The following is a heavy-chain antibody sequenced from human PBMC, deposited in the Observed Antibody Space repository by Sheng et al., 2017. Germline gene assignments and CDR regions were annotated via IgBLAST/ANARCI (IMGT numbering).Heavy chain of an antibody. CDR1: GGTFSSSYA. CDR2: IIPLFGIA. CDR3: ARGDCTSTSCYTTWFDP. D-gene: IGHD2-2*02. V-gene: IGHV1-69*13. Sequence: QVQLVQSGAEVKKPGSSVKVSCKASGGTFSSSYAISWVRQAPGQGLEWMGVIIPLFGIANYAQKFQGRVTITADESTSTAYLELSSLRSDDTAVYYCARGDCTSTSCYTTWFDPWGRGNPSVTVSS. J-gene: IGHJ5*02.